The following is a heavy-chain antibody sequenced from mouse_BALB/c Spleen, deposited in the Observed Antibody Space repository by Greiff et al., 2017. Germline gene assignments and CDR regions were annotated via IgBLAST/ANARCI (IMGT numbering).Heavy chain of an antibody. Sequence: VKLQESGAELARPGASVKLSCKASGYTFTSYWMQWVKQRPGQGLEWIGAIYPGDGDTRYTQKFKGKATLTADKSSSTAYMQLSSLASEDSAVYYCASWGYDGAWFAYWGQGTLVTVSA. CDR3: ASWGYDGAWFAY. J-gene: IGHJ3*01. CDR1: GYTFTSYW. V-gene: IGHV1-87*01. CDR2: IYPGDGDT. D-gene: IGHD2-2*01.